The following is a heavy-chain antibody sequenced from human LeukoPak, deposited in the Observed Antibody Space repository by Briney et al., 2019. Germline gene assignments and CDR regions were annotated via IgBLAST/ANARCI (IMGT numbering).Heavy chain of an antibody. J-gene: IGHJ3*02. V-gene: IGHV4-59*08. D-gene: IGHD3-22*01. CDR2: ICYGGST. Sequence: SETLSLTCTVSGGSLSSYDWICIWQPPGKGLECVGYICYGGSTKYNPSLKSRVTVSVETSKNQSSLKLSSVTAADTAVYFCARQVWYYDRSAFDIWGQGTMVTVSS. CDR3: ARQVWYYDRSAFDI. CDR1: GGSLSSYD.